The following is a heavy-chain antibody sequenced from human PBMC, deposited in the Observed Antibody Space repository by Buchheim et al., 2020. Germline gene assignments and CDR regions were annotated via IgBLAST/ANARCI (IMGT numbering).Heavy chain of an antibody. Sequence: QVQLVQSGAEVKKPGASVKVSCKASGYTFTSYYMHWVRQAPGQGLEWMGIINPSGGSTSYAQKFQGGVTMPRATSTTKANMELSSLRSEDTAVYYCARDVSGEGSSWTFDYWGQGTL. J-gene: IGHJ4*02. CDR2: INPSGGST. CDR3: ARDVSGEGSSWTFDY. CDR1: GYTFTSYY. V-gene: IGHV1-46*01. D-gene: IGHD6-13*01.